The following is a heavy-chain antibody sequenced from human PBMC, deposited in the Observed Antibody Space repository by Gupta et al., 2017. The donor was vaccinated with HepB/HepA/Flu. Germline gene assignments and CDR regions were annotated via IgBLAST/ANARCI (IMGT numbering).Heavy chain of an antibody. J-gene: IGHJ4*02. CDR2: IYYSGNP. CDR3: ARLVRGGLYYFDY. CDR1: GGSISNRDYY. V-gene: IGHV4-39*01. D-gene: IGHD3-10*01. Sequence: HLLLLESGPGLVKPSETLSLTCTVAGGSISNRDYYWGWIRLSPGKGLESIGNIYYSGNPHYNPSLISRVTMTVETSKNQFSLKLTSVTAADTAVYYCARLVRGGLYYFDYWGQGALVTVSS.